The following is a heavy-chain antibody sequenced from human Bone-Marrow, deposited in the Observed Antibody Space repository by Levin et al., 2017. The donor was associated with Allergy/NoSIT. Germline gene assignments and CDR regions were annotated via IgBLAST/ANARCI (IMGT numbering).Heavy chain of an antibody. CDR3: AGFCSSGRYFDY. CDR1: GGSFSGYY. D-gene: IGHD6-19*01. CDR2: INHSGST. J-gene: IGHJ4*02. V-gene: IGHV4-34*01. Sequence: ASETLSLTCAVYGGSFSGYYWSWIRQPPGKGLEWIGEINHSGSTNYNPSLKSRVTISVDTPKNQFSLTLSSVTAADTAVYYCAGFCSSGRYFDYWGQGTLVTVSS.